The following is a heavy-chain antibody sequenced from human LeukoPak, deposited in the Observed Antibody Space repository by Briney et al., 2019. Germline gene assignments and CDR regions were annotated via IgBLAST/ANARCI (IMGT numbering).Heavy chain of an antibody. Sequence: SETLSLTCTVSGASISSYYWSWIRQPAGKGLEWIGRIYTTGSTNFNPSLKSRVTISVDTSKNQFSLKLRSVTAADTAVYYCAREHDFWSGYVAYMDVWGKGTTVTVSS. CDR2: IYTTGST. D-gene: IGHD3-3*01. J-gene: IGHJ6*03. CDR1: GASISSYY. CDR3: AREHDFWSGYVAYMDV. V-gene: IGHV4-4*07.